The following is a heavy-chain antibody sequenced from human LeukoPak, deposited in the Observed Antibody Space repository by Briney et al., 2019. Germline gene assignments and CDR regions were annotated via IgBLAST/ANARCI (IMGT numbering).Heavy chain of an antibody. V-gene: IGHV3-23*01. CDR1: GFTFSSYA. D-gene: IGHD6-13*01. CDR3: AKDLGYIAAAGETLFDY. Sequence: GGSLRLSCAASGFTFSSYAMSWVRQSPGKGLEWVSAISGSGGSTYYADSVKGRFTISRDNSKNTLYLQMNSLRAEDTAVYYCAKDLGYIAAAGETLFDYWGQGTLVTVSS. CDR2: ISGSGGST. J-gene: IGHJ4*02.